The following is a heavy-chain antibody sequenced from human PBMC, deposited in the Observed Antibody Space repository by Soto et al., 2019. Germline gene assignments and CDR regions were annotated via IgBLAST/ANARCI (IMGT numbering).Heavy chain of an antibody. Sequence: PGGSLRLSCAASGFTFSDYYMSWIRQAPGKGLEWVSYISSSGSTIYYADSVKGRFTISRDNAKNSLYLQMNSLRAEDTAVYYCARDPVPAAPRAYYFDYWGQGTLVTVSS. D-gene: IGHD2-2*01. CDR1: GFTFSDYY. CDR3: ARDPVPAAPRAYYFDY. J-gene: IGHJ4*02. CDR2: ISSSGSTI. V-gene: IGHV3-11*01.